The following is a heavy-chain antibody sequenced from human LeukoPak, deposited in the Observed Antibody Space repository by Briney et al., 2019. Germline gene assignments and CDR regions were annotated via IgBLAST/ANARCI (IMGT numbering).Heavy chain of an antibody. D-gene: IGHD2-15*01. Sequence: GGSLRLSCAASGFTFSDYNMRWIRQAPGKGLEWVSSISRSGSTKYYADSVKGRFTISKDNAKNSLFLQMNSLRAEDTAVYYCARVLRYCSGGNCYSGGLGYMDVWGKGTTVTISS. CDR1: GFTFSDYN. CDR3: ARVLRYCSGGNCYSGGLGYMDV. CDR2: ISRSGSTK. V-gene: IGHV3-11*01. J-gene: IGHJ6*03.